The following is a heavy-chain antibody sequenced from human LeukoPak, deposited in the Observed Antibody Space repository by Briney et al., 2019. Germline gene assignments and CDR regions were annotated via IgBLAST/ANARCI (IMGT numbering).Heavy chain of an antibody. Sequence: SETLSLTCTVSGGSVTSGSYYWSWIRQPPGMGLEWIGYIYYTGTTNYNPSLKSRVTISLDTSKNQFSLKLSSVTAADTAVYYCARGSYSSTWHFFDYWGQGTLVTVSS. CDR1: GGSVTSGSYY. CDR2: IYYTGTT. CDR3: ARGSYSSTWHFFDY. V-gene: IGHV4-61*01. J-gene: IGHJ4*02. D-gene: IGHD6-6*01.